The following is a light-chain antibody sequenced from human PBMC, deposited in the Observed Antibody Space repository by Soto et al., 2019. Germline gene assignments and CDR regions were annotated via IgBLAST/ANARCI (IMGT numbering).Light chain of an antibody. CDR3: QQYGSLRWT. Sequence: EIVLTQSPGTLSLSPGERATLSCRASQSVSSSYLAWYQQKPGQAPRLLIYGASSRATGIPDRFSASGSGTDFTLTISRLEPEDFAVYYCQQYGSLRWTLGQGTQVEIK. J-gene: IGKJ1*01. CDR1: QSVSSSY. V-gene: IGKV3-20*01. CDR2: GAS.